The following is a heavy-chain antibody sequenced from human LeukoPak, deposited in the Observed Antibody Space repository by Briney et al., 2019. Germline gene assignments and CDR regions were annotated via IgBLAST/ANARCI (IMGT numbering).Heavy chain of an antibody. CDR1: GGSISSGGYY. CDR3: ARRIAAAGTFDY. V-gene: IGHV4-31*03. J-gene: IGHJ4*02. Sequence: PSQTLSLTFTVSGGSISSGGYYSSWIRQHPGKGLEWIGYIYYSGSTYYNPSLKSRATISVDTSKNQFSLKLSSVTAADTAVYYCARRIAAAGTFDYRGQGTLVTVSS. CDR2: IYYSGST. D-gene: IGHD6-13*01.